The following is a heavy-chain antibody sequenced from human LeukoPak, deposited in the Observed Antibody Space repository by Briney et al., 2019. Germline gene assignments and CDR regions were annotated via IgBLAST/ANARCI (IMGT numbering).Heavy chain of an antibody. CDR3: AKDRYSGLNTIDY. Sequence: GGSLRLSCAASEFTFSTYGMHWVRQAPGRGLEWVAVISYDGSYKFYADSVKGRFTISRDNSKSTLYLQMNSLRAEDTAVYYCAKDRYSGLNTIDYWGQGTLVTVSS. V-gene: IGHV3-30*18. D-gene: IGHD6-13*01. CDR1: EFTFSTYG. J-gene: IGHJ4*02. CDR2: ISYDGSYK.